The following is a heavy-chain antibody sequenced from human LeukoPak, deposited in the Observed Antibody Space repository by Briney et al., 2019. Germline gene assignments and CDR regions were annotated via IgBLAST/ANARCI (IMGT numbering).Heavy chain of an antibody. CDR2: TNNDGSGT. D-gene: IGHD3-10*01. CDR3: ARDLAGHYYGSGSSFDY. CDR1: GLTLSNYW. Sequence: PGGSLRLSCAASGLTLSNYWMHWVRQAPGKGLVWVSRTNNDGSGTTYADSVRGRFTISRDNAKNTLYLQMNSLRVEDTAVYYCARDLAGHYYGSGSSFDYWGQGTLVTVS. V-gene: IGHV3-74*01. J-gene: IGHJ4*02.